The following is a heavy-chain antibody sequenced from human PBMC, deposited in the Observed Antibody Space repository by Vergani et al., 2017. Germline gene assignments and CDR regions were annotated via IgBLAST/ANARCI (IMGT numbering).Heavy chain of an antibody. Sequence: EVQLLESGGGLVQPGGSLRLSCAASRFTFSSYAMSWVRQAPGKGLEWVSAISGSGGSTYYADSVKGRFTISRDNSKNTLYLQMNSLRAEDTAVYYCAKDMLPRRSIAVAGGGMDVWGQGTTVTVSS. CDR3: AKDMLPRRSIAVAGGGMDV. J-gene: IGHJ6*02. CDR2: ISGSGGST. CDR1: RFTFSSYA. V-gene: IGHV3-23*01. D-gene: IGHD6-19*01.